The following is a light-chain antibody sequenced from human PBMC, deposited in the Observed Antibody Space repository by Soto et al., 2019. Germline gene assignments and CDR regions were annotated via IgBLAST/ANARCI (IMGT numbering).Light chain of an antibody. CDR2: ATS. CDR3: QQYGDYNSPRYS. CDR1: QSVSSNY. J-gene: IGKJ2*03. V-gene: IGKV3-20*01. Sequence: EIVLTQSPGTLSLSPGDRVTLSFRASQSVSSNYLAWYQQKPGQAPRLLIYATSARATGIPDRFSSSGSRTDFTLTISRLEPEDFAMYYCQQYGDYNSPRYSFGQGTRREI.